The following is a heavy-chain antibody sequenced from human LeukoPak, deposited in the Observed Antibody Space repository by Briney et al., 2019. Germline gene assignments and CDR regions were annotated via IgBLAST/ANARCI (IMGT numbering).Heavy chain of an antibody. V-gene: IGHV1-8*01. CDR3: ARGIVPGIAVAGTGFDY. Sequence: ASVKVSCKASGYTFTSYDINWVRQATGQGLEWMGWMNSNCGNTGYAQKFQGRVTMTRNTSISTAYMELSSLRSEDTAVYYCARGIVPGIAVAGTGFDYWGQGTLVTVSS. J-gene: IGHJ4*02. CDR2: MNSNCGNT. CDR1: GYTFTSYD. D-gene: IGHD6-19*01.